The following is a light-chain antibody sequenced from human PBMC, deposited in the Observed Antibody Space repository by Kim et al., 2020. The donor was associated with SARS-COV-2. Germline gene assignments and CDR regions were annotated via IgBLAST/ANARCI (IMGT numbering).Light chain of an antibody. V-gene: IGLV3-1*01. Sequence: SAGRTASITGSRDKVGDKYTCWYQQKPGQSPVLVIYEDVKRPSGIPERLSGSISGNTATLTISGTQTADVADYYCQAWDRSTVLFGGGTQLTVL. CDR2: EDV. CDR3: QAWDRSTVL. J-gene: IGLJ2*01. CDR1: KVGDKY.